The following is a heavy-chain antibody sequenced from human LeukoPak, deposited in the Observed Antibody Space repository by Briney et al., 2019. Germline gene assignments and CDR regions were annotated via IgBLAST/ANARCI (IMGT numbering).Heavy chain of an antibody. CDR2: ISGRDGRT. J-gene: IGHJ4*02. V-gene: IGHV3-23*01. Sequence: GGSLRLSCSVSGLTFYTYAMSWVRQAPGKGLEWVSAISGRDGRTYYTDSVKGRFTISRDNSKNTLYLQMNSLRAEDTAVYYCCTSPSFGSSWYQFNYWGQGALVTVSS. CDR3: CTSPSFGSSWYQFNY. CDR1: GLTFYTYA. D-gene: IGHD6-13*01.